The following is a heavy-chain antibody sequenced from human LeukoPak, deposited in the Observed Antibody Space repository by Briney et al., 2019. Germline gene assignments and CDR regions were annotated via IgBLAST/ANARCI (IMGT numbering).Heavy chain of an antibody. Sequence: SQTLSLTCTVSGGSIGTYYWSWVRQSPGTGLEWIGYIYVTGTRYNPYLHGRVTISVDRSRNQFFLKMTSVTAADTAVYYCARHIGGGIEDMDVWGRGTKVTVSS. CDR1: GGSIGTYY. V-gene: IGHV4-59*08. CDR3: ARHIGGGIEDMDV. D-gene: IGHD3-16*02. CDR2: IYVTGT. J-gene: IGHJ6*03.